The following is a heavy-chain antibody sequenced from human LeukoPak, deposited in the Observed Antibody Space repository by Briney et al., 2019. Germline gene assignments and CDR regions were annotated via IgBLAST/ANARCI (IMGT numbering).Heavy chain of an antibody. D-gene: IGHD6-19*01. CDR1: GYTFTSYG. Sequence: GASVKVSCKASGYTFTSYGISWVRQAPGQGLEWMGWISAYNGNTNYAQKLQGRVTMTTDTSTSTAYMELRSLRSDDTAVYYCARCIAVAGSYYYYGMDVWGQGTTVTVSS. V-gene: IGHV1-18*01. CDR3: ARCIAVAGSYYYYGMDV. J-gene: IGHJ6*02. CDR2: ISAYNGNT.